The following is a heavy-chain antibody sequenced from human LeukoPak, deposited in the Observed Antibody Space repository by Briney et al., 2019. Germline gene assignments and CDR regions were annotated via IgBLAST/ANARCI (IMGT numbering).Heavy chain of an antibody. D-gene: IGHD6-13*01. CDR3: AKDAAGPEY. CDR1: GLTFSSYS. V-gene: IGHV3-23*01. CDR2: ISASGGDT. J-gene: IGHJ4*02. Sequence: PGGSLRLSCVVSGLTFSSYSMSWVRQAPGKGLEWVSGISASGGDTWYPDSVKGRFTISRDNSKNTLFLQMNSLLLEDTAIYYCAKDAAGPEYWGQGTLVTVSS.